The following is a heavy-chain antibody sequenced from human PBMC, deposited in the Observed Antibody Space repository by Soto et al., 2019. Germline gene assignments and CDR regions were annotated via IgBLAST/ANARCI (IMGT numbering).Heavy chain of an antibody. CDR1: GFTVSSNY. V-gene: IGHV3-53*01. CDR2: IYSGGST. J-gene: IGHJ4*01. D-gene: IGHD3-16*01. Sequence: GSLRLSCAASGFTVSSNYMSWVRQAPGKGLEWVSVIYSGGSTYYADSVKGRFTIYRDNSKNTLYLKMNSLRAEDTAVYYCARGGGGTMAYLDYWGQGTLVTVSS. CDR3: ARGGGGTMAYLDY.